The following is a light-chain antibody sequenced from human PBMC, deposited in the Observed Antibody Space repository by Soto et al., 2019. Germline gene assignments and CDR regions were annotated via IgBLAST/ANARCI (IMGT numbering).Light chain of an antibody. J-gene: IGKJ1*01. CDR2: KSS. CDR3: QQYSSYWT. V-gene: IGKV1-5*03. CDR1: QDVDKW. Sequence: ILMSQSHSSLSASVGDTVTITCRASQDVDKWLAWYKQKPGKAPKLLIYKSSTLIGGVPSRFSAVGSGTEYRLSIRGLQPEDVATYYCQQYSSYWTFGQGTMVEIK.